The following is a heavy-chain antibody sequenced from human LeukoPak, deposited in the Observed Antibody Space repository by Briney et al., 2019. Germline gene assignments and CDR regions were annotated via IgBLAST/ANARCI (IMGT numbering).Heavy chain of an antibody. CDR2: IYYSGST. Sequence: SETLSLTCTVSGGSISSYYWSWIRQPPGKGLEWIGYIYYSGSTNYNPSLKSRVTISVDTSKNQFSLKLSSATAADTAVYYCASTRTAREDAFDIWGQGTMVTVSS. CDR3: ASTRTAREDAFDI. J-gene: IGHJ3*02. V-gene: IGHV4-59*01. CDR1: GGSISSYY. D-gene: IGHD5-18*01.